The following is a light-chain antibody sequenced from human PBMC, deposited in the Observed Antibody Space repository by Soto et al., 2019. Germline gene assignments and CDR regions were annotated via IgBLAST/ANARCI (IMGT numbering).Light chain of an antibody. CDR1: SSNIGAGYD. V-gene: IGLV1-40*01. CDR3: QSYHSSLSGWV. CDR2: GNN. Sequence: QSVLTQPPSVSGAPGQRVTISCTGSSSNIGAGYDVPWYQQLPGTAPKLLPYGNNNRPSGVPDRFSGSKSGTSASLAITGLQAEDEADYYCQSYHSSLSGWVFGGVTKLTVL. J-gene: IGLJ3*02.